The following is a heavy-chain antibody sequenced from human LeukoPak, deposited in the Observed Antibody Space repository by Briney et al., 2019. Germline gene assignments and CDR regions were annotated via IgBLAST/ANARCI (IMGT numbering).Heavy chain of an antibody. D-gene: IGHD6-19*01. J-gene: IGHJ4*02. CDR2: ISSSSSTI. CDR1: GFTFSSYS. V-gene: IGHV3-48*01. CDR3: AKSRSGWYPASGLDY. Sequence: GGSLRLSCAASGFTFSSYSMNWVRQAPGKGLEWVSYISSSSSTIYYADSVKGRFTISRDNSKNTLYLQMNSLRAEDTAVYYCAKSRSGWYPASGLDYWGQGTLVTVSS.